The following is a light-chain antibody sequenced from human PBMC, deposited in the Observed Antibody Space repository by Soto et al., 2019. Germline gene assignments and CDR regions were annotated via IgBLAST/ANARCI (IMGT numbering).Light chain of an antibody. CDR3: QQYQSYFLT. CDR1: QSISRS. V-gene: IGKV1-5*01. J-gene: IGKJ3*01. Sequence: DIQMTQSPSTLSASVGDRVTITCRASQSISRSLAWYQQKSGKAPKLLIYDASSLESGVPSRFXGSGFGTEFTLTISGLQPDDFATYYCQQYQSYFLTFGPGTTVDMK. CDR2: DAS.